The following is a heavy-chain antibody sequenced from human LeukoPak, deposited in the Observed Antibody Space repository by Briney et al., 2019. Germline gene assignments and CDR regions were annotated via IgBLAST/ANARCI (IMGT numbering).Heavy chain of an antibody. D-gene: IGHD4-17*01. CDR1: GYTFTSYY. CDR2: INPSGGST. CDR3: ARVLRYGDYLTTLGY. J-gene: IGHJ4*02. Sequence: ASVTVSCKASGYTFTSYYMHWVRQAPGQGLEWMGIINPSGGSTSYAQKFQGRVTMTRDMSTSTVYMELSSLRSEDTAVYYCARVLRYGDYLTTLGYWGQGTLVTVSS. V-gene: IGHV1-46*01.